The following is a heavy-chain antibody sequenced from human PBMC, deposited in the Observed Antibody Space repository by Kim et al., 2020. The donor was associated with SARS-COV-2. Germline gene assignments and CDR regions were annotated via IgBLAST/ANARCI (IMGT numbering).Heavy chain of an antibody. Sequence: GGSLRLSCVSSGVRFDDYTMHWVRQAPGKGLEWVGLITWDGTDTYYSDSVKGRFTISRDNSKNALYLQMDSLRTEDIAWYFCTKETDGYNYAPFFFDSWGQGTLVTVSS. CDR3: TKETDGYNYAPFFFDS. CDR2: ITWDGTDT. D-gene: IGHD5-12*01. CDR1: GVRFDDYT. V-gene: IGHV3-43*01. J-gene: IGHJ5*01.